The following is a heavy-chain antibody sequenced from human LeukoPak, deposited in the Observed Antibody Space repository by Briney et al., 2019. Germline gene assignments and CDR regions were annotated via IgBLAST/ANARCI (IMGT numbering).Heavy chain of an antibody. J-gene: IGHJ6*02. D-gene: IGHD4-17*01. Sequence: GGSLRLSCAASGFRFSGYWMTWVRQAPGKGLEWVAVISYDGSNKYYADSVKGRFTISRDNSKNTLYLQMNSLRAEDTAVYYCARESYGDNPGNGMDVWGQGTTVTVSS. CDR1: GFRFSGYW. CDR2: ISYDGSNK. V-gene: IGHV3-30*03. CDR3: ARESYGDNPGNGMDV.